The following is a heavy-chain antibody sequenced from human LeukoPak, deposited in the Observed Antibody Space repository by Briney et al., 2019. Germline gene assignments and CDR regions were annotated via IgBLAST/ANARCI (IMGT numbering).Heavy chain of an antibody. CDR3: ARVRNYAVGYPDC. CDR1: GYSINSDYY. CDR2: IYQSGST. Sequence: SETLSLTCAVSGYSINSDYYLGWIRQPPGKGLEWLGTIYQSGSTNYNPSLRSRISISVDTSRNQFSLTLRSVTAADTALYYCARVRNYAVGYPDCWGQGTLVTVSS. J-gene: IGHJ4*01. V-gene: IGHV4-38-2*01. D-gene: IGHD1-7*01.